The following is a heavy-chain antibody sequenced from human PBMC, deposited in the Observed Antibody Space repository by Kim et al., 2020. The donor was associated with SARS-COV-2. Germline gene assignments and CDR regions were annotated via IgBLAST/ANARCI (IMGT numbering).Heavy chain of an antibody. V-gene: IGHV3-21*01. CDR2: ISSSSSYI. D-gene: IGHD1-26*01. CDR3: ARARVGATKSYYGMDV. CDR1: GFTFSSYS. J-gene: IGHJ6*02. Sequence: GGSLRLSCAASGFTFSSYSMNWVRQAPGKGLEWVSSISSSSSYIYYADSVKGRFTISRDNAKNSLYLQMNSLRAEDTAVYYCARARVGATKSYYGMDVWGQGTTVTVSS.